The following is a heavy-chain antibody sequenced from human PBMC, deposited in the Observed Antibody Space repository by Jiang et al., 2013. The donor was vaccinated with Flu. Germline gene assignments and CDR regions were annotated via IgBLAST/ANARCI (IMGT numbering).Heavy chain of an antibody. CDR1: GYIFSNYG. Sequence: SGAEVKVSCEASGYIFSNYGINWVRQAPGQGLEWMGRISGFSGSTNYAQKTQGRVSVTTDTSTSTVYMELRSLRSDDTAVYYCARDADPKDRDYGMDVWGQGTTVTVSS. CDR3: ARDADPKDRDYGMDV. J-gene: IGHJ6*02. D-gene: IGHD2-15*01. V-gene: IGHV1-18*01. CDR2: ISGFSGST.